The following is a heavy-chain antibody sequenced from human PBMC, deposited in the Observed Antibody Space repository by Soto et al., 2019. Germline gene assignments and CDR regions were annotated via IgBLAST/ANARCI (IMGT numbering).Heavy chain of an antibody. J-gene: IGHJ6*02. CDR1: GFTFSSYG. CDR2: ISYDGSNK. D-gene: IGHD3-10*01. CDR3: AKVTFRSSGNYNGMDV. V-gene: IGHV3-30*18. Sequence: QVQLVESGGGVVQPGRSLRLSCAASGFTFSSYGMHWVRQAPGKGLEWVAVISYDGSNKYYADSVKGRFTISRDNSKNTLYLQMNSLRAEDTAVYYCAKVTFRSSGNYNGMDVWGQGTTVTVSS.